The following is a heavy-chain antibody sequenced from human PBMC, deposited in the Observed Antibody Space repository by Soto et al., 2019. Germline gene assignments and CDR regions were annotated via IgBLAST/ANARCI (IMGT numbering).Heavy chain of an antibody. J-gene: IGHJ6*02. CDR3: ARGHYGLDA. CDR1: GFTFSDRY. CDR2: ISSSADSI. Sequence: QVQLVESGGGLVKPGGSLRLSCVASGFTFSDRYMSWIRQAPGKGLQWVSYISSSADSIYYADSVKGRFTISRYNAKNSLYVQMNSLRAADTSVYYCARGHYGLDAWGQGTTVTIS. V-gene: IGHV3-11*01.